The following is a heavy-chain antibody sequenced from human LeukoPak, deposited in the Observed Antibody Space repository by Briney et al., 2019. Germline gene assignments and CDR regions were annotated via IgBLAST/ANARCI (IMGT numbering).Heavy chain of an antibody. CDR1: GYTFTDYY. J-gene: IGHJ6*02. CDR3: ARDRGVDTPDYGMDV. CDR2: INPNSGGT. D-gene: IGHD3-10*01. V-gene: IGHV1-2*02. Sequence: ASVKVSCKASGYTFTDYYLHWVRQAPGQGLEWMGWINPNSGGTNYAQTFQGRVTMTRDTSITTAYLELSRLRSDDTAVYYCARDRGVDTPDYGMDVWGQGTTVTVSS.